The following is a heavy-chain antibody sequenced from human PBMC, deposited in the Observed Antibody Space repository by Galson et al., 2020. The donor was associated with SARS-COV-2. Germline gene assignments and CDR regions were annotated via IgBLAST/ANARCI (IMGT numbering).Heavy chain of an antibody. D-gene: IGHD3-22*01. J-gene: IGHJ4*02. V-gene: IGHV2-70*17. CDR1: GFSLSTNGMC. CDR2: IDWDDDK. Sequence: SGPTLVKPTQTLTLTCTFSGFSLSTNGMCVSWVRQPPGKALEWLARIDWDDDKFYSTSLKTRLTVSKDTSNNQVVLTMTNLDPLDTATYYCAREFFHDSGTFSLYSFDYWGQGTLVTVSS. CDR3: AREFFHDSGTFSLYSFDY.